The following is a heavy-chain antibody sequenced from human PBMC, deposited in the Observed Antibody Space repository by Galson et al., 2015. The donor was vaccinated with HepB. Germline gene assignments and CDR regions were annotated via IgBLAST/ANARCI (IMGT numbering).Heavy chain of an antibody. CDR3: ARGHLRDAYTSLDY. D-gene: IGHD5-24*01. CDR1: GDSVSSNSVA. J-gene: IGHJ4*02. CDR2: TYYRSKWYN. Sequence: CAISGDSVSSNSVAWNWIRQSPSRGLEWLGRTYYRSKWYNDYAVSVKSRITINPDTSKNRFSLQLNSVTPDDTAVYYCARGHLRDAYTSLDYWGQGSLVTVSS. V-gene: IGHV6-1*01.